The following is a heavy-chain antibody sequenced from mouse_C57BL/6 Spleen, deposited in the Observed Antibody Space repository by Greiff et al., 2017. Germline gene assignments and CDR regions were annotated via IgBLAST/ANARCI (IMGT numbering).Heavy chain of an antibody. CDR3: ARRGGSIYFFDY. CDR2: ISSGSSTI. J-gene: IGHJ2*01. Sequence: EVKLVESGGGLVKPGGSLKLSCAASGFTFSDYGMHWVRQAPEKGLEWVAYISSGSSTIYYADTVKGRFTISRDNAQNTLFVQMTSLRSEDTAMYYFARRGGSIYFFDYWGQGTTLTVSS. CDR1: GFTFSDYG. D-gene: IGHD1-1*01. V-gene: IGHV5-17*01.